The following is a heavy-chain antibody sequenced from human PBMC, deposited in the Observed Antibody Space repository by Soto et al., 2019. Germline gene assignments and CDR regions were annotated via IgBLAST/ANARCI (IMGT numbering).Heavy chain of an antibody. Sequence: QVQLVQSGAEVKKPGASVKVSCKASGYTFTSYGISWVRQAPRQGLEWMGWISAYNGNTNYAQKLQGRVTMTTDTSTSTAYMELRSLRSDDTAVYYCARSCIVVVVAATSADYHYGMDVWGQGTTVTVSS. CDR1: GYTFTSYG. CDR2: ISAYNGNT. J-gene: IGHJ6*02. CDR3: ARSCIVVVVAATSADYHYGMDV. V-gene: IGHV1-18*04. D-gene: IGHD2-15*01.